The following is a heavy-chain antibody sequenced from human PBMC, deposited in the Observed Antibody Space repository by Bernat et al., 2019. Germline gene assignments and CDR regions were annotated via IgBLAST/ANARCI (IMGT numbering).Heavy chain of an antibody. CDR3: ARVRNVDIVAMRGYFDN. Sequence: EVQLVESGGGLVQPGGSLRLPCAASGFTFNNYWMSWVRQAPGKGLEWVANIKEDGSEKYYVDSVEGRFTISRDNAKNSLYLQVNSLRAEDAAVYYCARVRNVDIVAMRGYFDNWGQGTLVTVSS. CDR1: GFTFNNYW. J-gene: IGHJ4*02. CDR2: IKEDGSEK. D-gene: IGHD5-12*01. V-gene: IGHV3-7*01.